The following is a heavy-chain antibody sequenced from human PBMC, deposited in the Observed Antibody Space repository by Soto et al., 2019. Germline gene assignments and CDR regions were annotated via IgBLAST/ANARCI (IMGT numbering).Heavy chain of an antibody. J-gene: IGHJ3*02. CDR1: GGTFGSYT. CDR3: ARSSGPDAFDI. V-gene: IGHV1-69*02. CDR2: IIPILGIA. Sequence: GASVKVSCKASGGTFGSYTSSWVRQAPGQGLEWMGRIIPILGIANYAQKFQGRVTITADKSTSTAYMELSSLRSEDTAVYYCARSSGPDAFDIWGQGTMVTVSS. D-gene: IGHD6-6*01.